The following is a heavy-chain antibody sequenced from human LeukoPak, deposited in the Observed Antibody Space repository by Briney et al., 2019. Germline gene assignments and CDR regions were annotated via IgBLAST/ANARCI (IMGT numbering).Heavy chain of an antibody. CDR3: ATFVGAATTSHIDF. CDR2: IHQSGSA. CDR1: GYSSSSGYY. V-gene: IGHV4-38-2*01. D-gene: IGHD1-26*01. Sequence: SETLSLTCAVSGYSSSSGYYWGWIRQPPGKGLEWIGSIHQSGSAYYNPSLKSRLTISGDTSKNQFSLKLSSVTAADTAVYYCATFVGAATTSHIDFWGQGTLVTVSS. J-gene: IGHJ4*02.